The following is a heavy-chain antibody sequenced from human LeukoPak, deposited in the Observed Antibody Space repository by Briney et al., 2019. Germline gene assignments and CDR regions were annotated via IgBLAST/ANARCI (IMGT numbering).Heavy chain of an antibody. CDR2: ISSSGYYI. CDR3: AREARYCSSSSCDYFDY. J-gene: IGHJ4*02. V-gene: IGHV3-21*01. CDR1: GFSLRNYS. D-gene: IGHD2-2*01. Sequence: GGSLRLSCAAFGFSLRNYSMHWVRQAPGKGLEWVSSISSSGYYIYQADSVKGRFTISRDNAKNSLYLQMNSLRAEDTAVYYCAREARYCSSSSCDYFDYWGQGTLVTVSS.